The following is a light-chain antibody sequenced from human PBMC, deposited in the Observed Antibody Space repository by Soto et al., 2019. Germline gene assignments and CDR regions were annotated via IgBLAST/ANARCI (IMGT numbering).Light chain of an antibody. J-gene: IGLJ1*01. Sequence: QSALTQPASVSGSPGQSITSSCTGTSSDVGGYNYVSWYQQHPGKAPKLMIYEVSNRPSGVSNRFFCSKSGNTAALTITGLQAEDEADDYCSSYTSSSIDYVFGTATKLTVL. V-gene: IGLV2-14*01. CDR2: EVS. CDR1: SSDVGGYNY. CDR3: SSYTSSSIDYV.